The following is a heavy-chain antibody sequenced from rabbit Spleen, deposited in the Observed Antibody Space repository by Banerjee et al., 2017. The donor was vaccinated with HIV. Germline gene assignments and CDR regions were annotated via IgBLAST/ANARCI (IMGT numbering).Heavy chain of an antibody. Sequence: QEQLEESGGGLVKPEGSLTLTCKASGFDLNTYYYMSWVRQATGKGLEWIGTIWTGSTSITWYANWALGRFTISKTSSTTVTLQLNSLTAADTATYFCVRDQAGDADYGPYYLNLWGPGTLVTVS. D-gene: IGHD2-1*01. J-gene: IGHJ4*01. CDR2: IWTGSTSIT. V-gene: IGHV1S45*01. CDR3: VRDQAGDADYGPYYLNL. CDR1: GFDLNTYYY.